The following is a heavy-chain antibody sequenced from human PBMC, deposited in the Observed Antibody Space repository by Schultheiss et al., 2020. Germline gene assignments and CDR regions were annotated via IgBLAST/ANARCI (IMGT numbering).Heavy chain of an antibody. J-gene: IGHJ1*01. V-gene: IGHV3-23*01. Sequence: ESLKISCAASGFTFSSYAMSWVRQAPGKGLEWVSGVSGGGANTYYADSVKGRFTVSRDNSKNTLYLQMNSLRAEDTAVYYCARPYVTTTGEYFQHWGQGTLVTVSS. CDR1: GFTFSSYA. CDR2: VSGGGANT. D-gene: IGHD3-9*01. CDR3: ARPYVTTTGEYFQH.